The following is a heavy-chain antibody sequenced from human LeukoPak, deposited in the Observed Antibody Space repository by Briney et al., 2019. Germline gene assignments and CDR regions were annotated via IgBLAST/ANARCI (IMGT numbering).Heavy chain of an antibody. V-gene: IGHV3-33*01. Sequence: PGGSLRLSCAASGFTFRNHGMHWVRQAPGKGLEWVAVIWYDGSNKYYADSVKGRFTFSRDNSKNTLSLQMDSLRAEDTALYYCARDRGRYYIDFWGQGTPVTVSS. CDR2: IWYDGSNK. J-gene: IGHJ4*02. D-gene: IGHD1-1*01. CDR1: GFTFRNHG. CDR3: ARDRGRYYIDF.